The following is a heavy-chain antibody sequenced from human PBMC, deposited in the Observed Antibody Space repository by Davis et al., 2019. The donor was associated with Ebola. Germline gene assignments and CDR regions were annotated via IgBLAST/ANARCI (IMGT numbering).Heavy chain of an antibody. CDR2: IIPVVDTK. J-gene: IGHJ4*02. D-gene: IGHD6-13*01. CDR1: GGTFTNYA. V-gene: IGHV1-69*04. Sequence: SVKVSCKTSGGTFTNYAVNWVRQAPGQGLEWMGRIIPVVDTKDYAQKFQGRVTITADKSTSTAYMELSSLRSEDTAVYYCARGIAADNDYWGQGTLVTVSS. CDR3: ARGIAADNDY.